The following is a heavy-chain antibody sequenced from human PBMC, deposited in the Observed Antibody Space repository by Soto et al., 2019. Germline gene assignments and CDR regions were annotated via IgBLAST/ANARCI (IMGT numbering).Heavy chain of an antibody. J-gene: IGHJ4*02. V-gene: IGHV1-69*13. Sequence: SVKVSCKASGGTFSSYRFNWVRQARGQGLEWLGGIVPIYRTADYAQKFQGRVTITADESTRTVYMELSSLKSQDTALYYCARDSGAKLSSSWGQGTLVTVSS. CDR2: IVPIYRTA. CDR3: ARDSGAKLSSS. D-gene: IGHD6-13*01. CDR1: GGTFSSYR.